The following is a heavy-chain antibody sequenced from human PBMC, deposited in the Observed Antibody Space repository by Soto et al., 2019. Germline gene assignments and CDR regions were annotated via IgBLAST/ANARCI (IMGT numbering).Heavy chain of an antibody. CDR3: ARSMSNYYYYMDV. V-gene: IGHV4-59*08. Sequence: SETLSLTCTVSGGSISSHYWSWIRQPPGKGLEWIGYIYYSGSTNYNPSLKSRVTISVDTSKNQFSLKLSSETAADTAVYYCARSMSNYYYYMDVWGKGTTVTVSS. CDR2: IYYSGST. J-gene: IGHJ6*03. D-gene: IGHD2-21*01. CDR1: GGSISSHY.